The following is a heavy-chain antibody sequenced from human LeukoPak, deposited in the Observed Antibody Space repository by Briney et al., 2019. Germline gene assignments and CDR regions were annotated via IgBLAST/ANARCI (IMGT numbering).Heavy chain of an antibody. CDR2: ISSSSSYI. Sequence: GGSLRLSCAASGFTFSSYSMNWVRQAPGKGLEWVSSISSSSSYIYYADSVKGRFTISRDNAKNSLYLQMNSLRAEDTAVYYCARETSSGWYSYLDYWGQGTLVTASS. CDR1: GFTFSSYS. D-gene: IGHD6-19*01. CDR3: ARETSSGWYSYLDY. J-gene: IGHJ4*02. V-gene: IGHV3-21*01.